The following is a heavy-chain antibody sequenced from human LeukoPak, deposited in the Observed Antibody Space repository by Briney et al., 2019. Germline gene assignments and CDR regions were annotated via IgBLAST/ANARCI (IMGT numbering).Heavy chain of an antibody. D-gene: IGHD3-3*01. CDR1: GGSISSYY. V-gene: IGHV4-59*08. J-gene: IGHJ5*02. Sequence: SETLSLTCTVSGGSISSYYWSWIRQPPGKGLEWIGYIYYSGSTNYNPSLKSRVTISVDTSKNQFSLKLSSVAAADTAVYYCARHVITRITIFGVVIKYDWFDPWGQGTLVTVSS. CDR3: ARHVITRITIFGVVIKYDWFDP. CDR2: IYYSGST.